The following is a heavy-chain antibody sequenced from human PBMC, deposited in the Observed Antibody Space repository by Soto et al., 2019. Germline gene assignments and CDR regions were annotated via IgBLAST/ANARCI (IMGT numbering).Heavy chain of an antibody. J-gene: IGHJ5*02. D-gene: IGHD3-22*01. V-gene: IGHV1-3*01. Sequence: ASVKVSCKASGYTFTSYAMHWVRQAPGQRLEWMGWINAGNGNTKYSQKFQGRVTITRDTSASTAYMELSSLRSEDTAVYYCARASPHYDSSGYYSPDWFDPWGQGTLVTVSS. CDR1: GYTFTSYA. CDR3: ARASPHYDSSGYYSPDWFDP. CDR2: INAGNGNT.